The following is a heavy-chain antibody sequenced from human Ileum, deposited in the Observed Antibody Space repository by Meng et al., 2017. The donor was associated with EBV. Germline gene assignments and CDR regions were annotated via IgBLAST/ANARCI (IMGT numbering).Heavy chain of an antibody. D-gene: IGHD2-8*01. CDR3: LRGSGVSV. CDR2: IPHRGSS. Sequence: VQFLASGPARVMSAQPPFLTCSASCDCNTNHSLLAWGRPPPWKGLEWIVEIPHRGSSAYNPSLNSRVSISIDKSKIQFSLKLTSVTAADTAVYHCLRGSGVSVWGQGTLVTVSS. J-gene: IGHJ1*01. CDR1: CDCNTNHSL. V-gene: IGHV4-4*02.